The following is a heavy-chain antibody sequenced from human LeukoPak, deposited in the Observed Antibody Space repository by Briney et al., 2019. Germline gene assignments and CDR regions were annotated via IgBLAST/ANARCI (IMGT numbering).Heavy chain of an antibody. J-gene: IGHJ4*02. CDR2: IYYSGST. Sequence: SQTLSLTCTVSGGSISSGDYYWSWIRQPPGKGLEWIGYIYYSGSTYYNPSLKSRDTISVDTSKHHFSLKLSSVTAADTAVYYCARHYYDSSGYYFDYWGQGTLVTVSS. CDR3: ARHYYDSSGYYFDY. V-gene: IGHV4-30-4*08. D-gene: IGHD3-22*01. CDR1: GGSISSGDYY.